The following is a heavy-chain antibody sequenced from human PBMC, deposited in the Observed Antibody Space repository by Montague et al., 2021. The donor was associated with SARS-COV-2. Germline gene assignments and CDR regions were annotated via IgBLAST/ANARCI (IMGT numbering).Heavy chain of an antibody. CDR2: IYPSGST. CDR3: ARDLSSSWSYWFDP. Sequence: TLSLTCTVSGGYISSGSYYWSWIRQPAGGGLEWIGGIYPSGSTKYNPSLKSRVPISVDTSKNHFSLKVSSVTAADTAVYYCARDLSSSWSYWFDPWGQGTLVTVSS. CDR1: GGYISSGSYY. J-gene: IGHJ5*02. D-gene: IGHD6-13*01. V-gene: IGHV4-61*02.